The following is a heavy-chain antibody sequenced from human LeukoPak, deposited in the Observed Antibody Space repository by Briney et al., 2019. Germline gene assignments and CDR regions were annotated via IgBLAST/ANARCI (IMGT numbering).Heavy chain of an antibody. J-gene: IGHJ1*01. CDR3: ATAFQFSFQH. V-gene: IGHV3-23*01. D-gene: IGHD5-24*01. CDR1: GFTFSNSA. CDR2: IIDGGTS. Sequence: GGSLRLSCAASGFTFSNSAMTWVRQAPGKGLEWVSIIIDGGTSYYADSVKGRFTISTDNSKNTLYLQMNSLRADDTAVYYCATAFQFSFQHWGQGTLVAVSS.